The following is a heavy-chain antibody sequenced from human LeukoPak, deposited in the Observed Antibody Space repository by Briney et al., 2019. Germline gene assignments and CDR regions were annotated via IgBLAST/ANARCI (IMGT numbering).Heavy chain of an antibody. D-gene: IGHD3-9*01. CDR3: ARHENIFSTFDM. J-gene: IGHJ3*02. V-gene: IGHV5-10-1*01. CDR2: IDPSDSYT. CDR1: GYSFTSYW. Sequence: GESLKISCKGSGYSFTSYWITWVRQMPGKGLEWMGRIDPSDSYTNYSPSFQGHVTISADKSISTAYLQWGSLKAPDTAIYYCARHENIFSTFDMWGQGTMVTVSS.